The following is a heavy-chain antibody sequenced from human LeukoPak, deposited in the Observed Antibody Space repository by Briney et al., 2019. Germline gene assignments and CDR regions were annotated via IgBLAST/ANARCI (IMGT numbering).Heavy chain of an antibody. CDR2: ISGSGGST. CDR1: GFTFSSYA. CDR3: AAQTRSAVAGTGDY. Sequence: PGGSLRLSCAASGFTFSSYAMSWVRQAPGKGLEWVSAISGSGGSTYYADSVKGRFTISRDNSKNTLYLQMNSLRAEDTAVYYCAAQTRSAVAGTGDYWGQGTLVTVSS. J-gene: IGHJ4*02. V-gene: IGHV3-23*01. D-gene: IGHD6-19*01.